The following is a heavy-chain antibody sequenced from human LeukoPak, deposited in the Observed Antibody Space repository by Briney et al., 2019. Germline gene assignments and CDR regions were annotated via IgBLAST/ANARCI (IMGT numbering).Heavy chain of an antibody. Sequence: GGSLRLSCAASGFTFSNAWMSWVRQAPGKGLEWVSYISSSSSTIYYADSVKGRFTISRDNAKNSLYLQMNSLRDEDTAVYYCARLCGGDCYHGMDVWGQGTTVTVSS. V-gene: IGHV3-48*02. CDR1: GFTFSNAW. J-gene: IGHJ6*02. CDR3: ARLCGGDCYHGMDV. D-gene: IGHD2-21*01. CDR2: ISSSSSTI.